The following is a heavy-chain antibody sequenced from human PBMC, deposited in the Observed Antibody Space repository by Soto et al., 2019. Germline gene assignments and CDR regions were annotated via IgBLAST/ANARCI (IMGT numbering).Heavy chain of an antibody. D-gene: IGHD2-15*01. CDR1: GGSISSYY. Sequence: QVQLQESGPGLVKPSETLSLTCTVSGGSISSYYWSWIRQPPGKGLEWIGYIYYSGSTNYNPSLKSRVTISVDTSKNQFSLKLSSVTAADTAVYYCARSYGRYCSGGSCYSYYYYYMDVWGKGTTVTVSS. V-gene: IGHV4-59*01. CDR2: IYYSGST. J-gene: IGHJ6*03. CDR3: ARSYGRYCSGGSCYSYYYYYMDV.